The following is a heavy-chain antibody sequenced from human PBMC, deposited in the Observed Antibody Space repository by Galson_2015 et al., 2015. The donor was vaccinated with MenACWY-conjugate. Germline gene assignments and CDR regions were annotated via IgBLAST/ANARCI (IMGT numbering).Heavy chain of an antibody. CDR1: GFTFSHYG. D-gene: IGHD6-19*01. CDR2: ISYDGNNK. V-gene: IGHV3-30*03. CDR3: ARVLSSGWTRQFGY. J-gene: IGHJ4*02. Sequence: SLRLSCAASGFTFSHYGMHWVRQAPGKGLEWVTAISYDGNNKYYADSVKGRLTISRDNSKNTVSLQMNGLTTEDTAVYFCARVLSSGWTRQFGYWGQGTLVAVSS.